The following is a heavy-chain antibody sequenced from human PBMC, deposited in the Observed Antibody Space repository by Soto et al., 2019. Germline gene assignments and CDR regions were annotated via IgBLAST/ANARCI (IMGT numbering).Heavy chain of an antibody. J-gene: IGHJ6*02. CDR3: ARVDSGGQSDYYYGMDV. CDR1: GFTFSSYS. CDR2: ISSSSSYI. V-gene: IGHV3-21*01. D-gene: IGHD3-16*01. Sequence: GGSLRLSCAASGFTFSSYSMNWVRQAPGKGLEWVSSISSSSSYIYYADPVKGRFTISRDNAKNSLYLQMNSLRAEDTAVYYCARVDSGGQSDYYYGMDVWGQGTTVTVSS.